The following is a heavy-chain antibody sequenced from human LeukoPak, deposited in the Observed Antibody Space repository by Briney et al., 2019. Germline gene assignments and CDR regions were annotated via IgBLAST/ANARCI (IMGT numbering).Heavy chain of an antibody. D-gene: IGHD3-16*01. Sequence: ASVKVSCKASGYTFTGYYMHWVRQAPGQGLEWMGWINPNSGGTYYAQKFLGRVTMTRDTSISTAYMELNRLRSDDTAVYYCARALGGAGPPYDYWGQGTLVTVSS. CDR1: GYTFTGYY. CDR2: INPNSGGT. V-gene: IGHV1-2*02. J-gene: IGHJ4*02. CDR3: ARALGGAGPPYDY.